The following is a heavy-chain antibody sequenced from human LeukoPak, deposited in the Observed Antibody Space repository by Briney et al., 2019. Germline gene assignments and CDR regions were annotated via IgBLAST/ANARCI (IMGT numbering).Heavy chain of an antibody. Sequence: GSLRLSCAASGFTFSSYSMNWVRQAPGEGLEWVSSISSSSSYIYYADSVKGRFTISRDNAKNSLYLQMNSLRAEDTAVYYCARAVEKWGAYYYYMDVWGKGTTVTVSS. J-gene: IGHJ6*03. D-gene: IGHD1-26*01. CDR1: GFTFSSYS. V-gene: IGHV3-21*01. CDR3: ARAVEKWGAYYYYMDV. CDR2: ISSSSSYI.